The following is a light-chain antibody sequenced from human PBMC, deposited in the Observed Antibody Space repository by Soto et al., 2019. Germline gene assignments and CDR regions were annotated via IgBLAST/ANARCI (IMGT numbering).Light chain of an antibody. Sequence: QSALTQPPSASGSPGQSVTISCTGTSSDVGGYNYVSWYQHHPGRAPQLIIFDVNERPSGVPDRFSASKSGNTASLTVSGLQAEDEADYYCSSYAGSKNWVFGGGTKLTVL. CDR3: SSYAGSKNWV. V-gene: IGLV2-8*01. CDR1: SSDVGGYNY. CDR2: DVN. J-gene: IGLJ3*02.